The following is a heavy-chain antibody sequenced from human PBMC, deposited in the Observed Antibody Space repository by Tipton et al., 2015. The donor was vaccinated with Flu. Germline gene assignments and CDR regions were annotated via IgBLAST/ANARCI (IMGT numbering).Heavy chain of an antibody. V-gene: IGHV4-38-2*02. CDR3: ARDRWEYSRGFDS. CDR1: GYSISSGYY. Sequence: QLVQSGPEVKPSQTLSLTCAVSGYSISSGYYWGWIRQPPGKGLEWIGSIYHSGTTYYNPSLKSRVTISVDTSKNQFSLKLTSVTAADTAVYYCARDRWEYSRGFDSWSQGALVTVSP. CDR2: IYHSGTT. D-gene: IGHD6-13*01. J-gene: IGHJ4*02.